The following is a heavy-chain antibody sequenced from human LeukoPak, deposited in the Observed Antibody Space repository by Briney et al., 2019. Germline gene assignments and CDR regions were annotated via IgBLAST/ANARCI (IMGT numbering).Heavy chain of an antibody. CDR3: SSPMAAAGSMGAY. Sequence: GGSLRLSCEASGFTFSTSWMDLVRQAPGKGLEWVANINKDGGGIDYVDSVKGRFTISRDNAKNSLFLQMNSLRAEDTAVYYCSSPMAAAGSMGAYWGQGTLVTVSS. CDR2: INKDGGGI. D-gene: IGHD6-13*01. V-gene: IGHV3-7*05. J-gene: IGHJ4*02. CDR1: GFTFSTSW.